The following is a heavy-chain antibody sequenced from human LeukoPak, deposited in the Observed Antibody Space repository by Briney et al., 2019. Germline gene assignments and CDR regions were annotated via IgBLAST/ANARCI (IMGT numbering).Heavy chain of an antibody. D-gene: IGHD6-19*01. CDR2: IYHSGST. J-gene: IGHJ6*03. Sequence: SGTLSLTCTVSGYSISSGYYWGWIRQPPGKGLEWIGSIYHSGSTYYNPSLKSRVTISVDTSKNQFSLKLSSVTAADTAVYYCARDLSGWSYYYYYYYMDVWGKGTTVTVSS. V-gene: IGHV4-38-2*02. CDR1: GYSISSGYY. CDR3: ARDLSGWSYYYYYYYMDV.